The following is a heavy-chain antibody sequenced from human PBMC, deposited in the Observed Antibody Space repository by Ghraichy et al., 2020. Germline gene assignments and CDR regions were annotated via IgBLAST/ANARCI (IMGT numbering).Heavy chain of an antibody. J-gene: IGHJ4*02. V-gene: IGHV6-1*01. CDR3: ARDDRGYLFDY. CDR1: GERVSSTSAS. D-gene: IGHD5-18*01. Sequence: SQTLSLTCVVFGERVSSTSASWNWIRQSPSRGLEWLGRTYFRSKWSYEYALSVRGRITINPDTSKNQITLQLNSVTPEDTAVYFCARDDRGYLFDYWGQGTLVTVSS. CDR2: TYFRSKWSY.